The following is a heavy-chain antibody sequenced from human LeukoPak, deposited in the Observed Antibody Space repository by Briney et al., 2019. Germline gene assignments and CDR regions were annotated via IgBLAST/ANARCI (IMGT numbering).Heavy chain of an antibody. CDR3: ARDRRTYYYDRSGFEDTGWFDS. V-gene: IGHV1-69*04. Sequence: SVKVSCKASGYTFTSYGISWVRQAPGQGLEWGGRIIPIFSIVKSAQRLQGRVTITADRSTSTAYMELSSLRSEDTAVYYCARDRRTYYYDRSGFEDTGWFDSWGQGTLVTVSS. CDR2: IIPIFSIV. D-gene: IGHD3-22*01. J-gene: IGHJ5*01. CDR1: GYTFTSYG.